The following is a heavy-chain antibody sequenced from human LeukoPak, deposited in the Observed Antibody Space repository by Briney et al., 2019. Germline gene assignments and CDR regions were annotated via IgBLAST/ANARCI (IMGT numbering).Heavy chain of an antibody. J-gene: IGHJ4*02. CDR3: ARDLLGILWFGELDY. CDR2: IKQDGSEK. V-gene: IGHV3-7*01. Sequence: GGSLRLSCAASGFTFSSYWMSWVRQAPGKGLEWVANIKQDGSEKYYVDSVKGRFTISRDNAKNSLYLQMNSLRAEDTAVYYCARDLLGILWFGELDYWGQGTLVTVSS. D-gene: IGHD3-10*01. CDR1: GFTFSSYW.